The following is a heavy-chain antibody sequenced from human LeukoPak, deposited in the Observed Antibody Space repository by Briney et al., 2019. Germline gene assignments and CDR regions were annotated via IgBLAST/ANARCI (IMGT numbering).Heavy chain of an antibody. V-gene: IGHV4-34*01. CDR3: ARGSAGDSSGYYDY. D-gene: IGHD3-22*01. CDR1: GASFSGCY. CDR2: INHSGST. J-gene: IGHJ4*02. Sequence: KPSGTLSLTCAVYGASFSGCYWDWVPQPPGKGLEWVGEINHSGSTNYNPSLKNRVTISLDTSKNQFSLKLSSVTAADTAVYYCARGSAGDSSGYYDYWGQGTLATVSS.